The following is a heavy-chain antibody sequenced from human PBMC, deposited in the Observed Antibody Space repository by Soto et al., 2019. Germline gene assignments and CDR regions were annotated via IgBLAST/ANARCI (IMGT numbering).Heavy chain of an antibody. V-gene: IGHV3-48*04. CDR2: ISSSSNTI. Sequence: GGSLRLSCAASGFTFSSYSMNWVRQAPGKGLEWVSYISSSSNTIYYADSVKGRFTISRDNAKNTLYLQMNSLRAEDTAVYYCAIRASYYDSSSYFDYWGKGTLVTVSS. CDR3: AIRASYYDSSSYFDY. J-gene: IGHJ4*02. CDR1: GFTFSSYS. D-gene: IGHD3-22*01.